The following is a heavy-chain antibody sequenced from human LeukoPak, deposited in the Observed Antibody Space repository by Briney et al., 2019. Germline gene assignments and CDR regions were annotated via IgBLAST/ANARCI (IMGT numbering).Heavy chain of an antibody. CDR1: GGSMSRSSYY. CDR2: VYYSGST. V-gene: IGHV4-39*01. J-gene: IGHJ5*02. CDR3: AGSSQDYYDSVKFDP. Sequence: SETLSLTSTVSGGSMSRSSYYWGWIRQPPGKGLEWIANVYYSGSTYYNPSLKSRVTISVDTSKNQFSLKLSSVTAADTAVYYCAGSSQDYYDSVKFDPWGQGTLVTVSS. D-gene: IGHD3-10*01.